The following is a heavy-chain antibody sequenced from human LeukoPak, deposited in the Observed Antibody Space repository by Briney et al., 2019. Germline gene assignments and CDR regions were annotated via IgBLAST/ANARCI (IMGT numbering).Heavy chain of an antibody. CDR2: ISYHGRDE. CDR3: ASEVGATEFDY. D-gene: IGHD1-26*01. CDR1: GFTFSGYT. Sequence: GGSLKLSCAASGFTFSGYTMHWVRQAPGKGLQWVAAISYHGRDEFYADSVRGRFTISRDISKNTLYLQMNSLTAEDTAVYYCASEVGATEFDYWGQGTLVTVSS. J-gene: IGHJ4*02. V-gene: IGHV3-30*01.